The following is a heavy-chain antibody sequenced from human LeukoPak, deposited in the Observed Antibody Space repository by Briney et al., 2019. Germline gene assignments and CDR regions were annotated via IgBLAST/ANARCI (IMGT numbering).Heavy chain of an antibody. Sequence: GGSLRLSCAASGFTFSSNSMNWVRQAPGKGLEWVSYISSSGSTIYYADSVKGRFTISRDNAKNSLYLQMNSLRAEDTAVYYCAKDLVTQPPKEKWEQLGTLDYWGQGTLVTVSS. V-gene: IGHV3-48*04. J-gene: IGHJ4*02. CDR3: AKDLVTQPPKEKWEQLGTLDY. CDR1: GFTFSSNS. D-gene: IGHD1-26*01. CDR2: ISSSGSTI.